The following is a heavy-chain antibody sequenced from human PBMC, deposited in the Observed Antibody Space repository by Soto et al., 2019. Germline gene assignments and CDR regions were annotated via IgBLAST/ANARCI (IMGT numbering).Heavy chain of an antibody. J-gene: IGHJ5*02. CDR1: GFTFISYA. Sequence: GGSLRLSCAASGFTFISYAMSWVRQAPGKGLEWVSAISGSGGSTYYADSVKGRFTISRDNSKNTLYLQMNSLRAEDTAVYYCAKDGFLRLRYFAWLLHNWFDPWGQGTLVTVSS. D-gene: IGHD3-9*01. CDR3: AKDGFLRLRYFAWLLHNWFDP. V-gene: IGHV3-23*01. CDR2: ISGSGGST.